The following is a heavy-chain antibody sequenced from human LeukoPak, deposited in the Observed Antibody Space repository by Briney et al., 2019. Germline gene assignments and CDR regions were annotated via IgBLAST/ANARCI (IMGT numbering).Heavy chain of an antibody. Sequence: PSETLSLTCTVSGGSISSGDYYWSWIRQPPGKGLEWIGYIYYSGSTYYNPSLKSRVTISVDTSKNQFSLKLSSVTAADTAVYYCARDRWGLLRYYFDYWGQGTLVTVSS. V-gene: IGHV4-30-4*01. CDR3: ARDRWGLLRYYFDY. J-gene: IGHJ4*02. CDR2: IYYSGST. D-gene: IGHD1-26*01. CDR1: GGSISSGDYY.